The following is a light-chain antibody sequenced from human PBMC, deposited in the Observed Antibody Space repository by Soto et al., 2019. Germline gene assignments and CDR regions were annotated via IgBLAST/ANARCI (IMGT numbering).Light chain of an antibody. J-gene: IGLJ1*01. CDR3: CSSAPESTYV. V-gene: IGLV2-23*01. CDR1: SSDVGAYDS. Sequence: QSVLAQPASVSGSPGQSITISCIGTSSDVGAYDSVSWYQQHPHKAPQVIIYKGTQRPSGLSNRFSGSTSGNAASLTISGLQADDEADYFCCSSAPESTYVFGTGTKVTVL. CDR2: KGT.